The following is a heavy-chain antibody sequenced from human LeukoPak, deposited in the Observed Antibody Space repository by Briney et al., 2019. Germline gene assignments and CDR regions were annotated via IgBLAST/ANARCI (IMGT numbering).Heavy chain of an antibody. CDR3: ARQRYYGSGSYSLNWFDP. CDR1: GGSISSSSYY. Sequence: SQTLSLTCTVSGGSISSSSYYWGWIRQPPGKGLERIGSIYYSETTYYNPSLKSRVTISVDTSKNQFSLRLSSVTAADTAVYYCARQRYYGSGSYSLNWFDPWGQGTLVTVSS. CDR2: IYYSETT. J-gene: IGHJ5*02. D-gene: IGHD3-10*01. V-gene: IGHV4-39*01.